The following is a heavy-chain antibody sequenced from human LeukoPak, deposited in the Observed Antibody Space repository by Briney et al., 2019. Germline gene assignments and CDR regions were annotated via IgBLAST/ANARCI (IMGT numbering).Heavy chain of an antibody. CDR3: ALTQLGY. D-gene: IGHD5-24*01. V-gene: IGHV3-30-3*01. Sequence: SGGSLRLSCAASGFTFSSYAMHWVRQAPGKGLEWVAVISYDGSNKYYADSVKGRFTISRDNSKNTLYLQMNSLRAEDTAVYYCALTQLGYWGQGTLVTVSS. CDR2: ISYDGSNK. CDR1: GFTFSSYA. J-gene: IGHJ4*02.